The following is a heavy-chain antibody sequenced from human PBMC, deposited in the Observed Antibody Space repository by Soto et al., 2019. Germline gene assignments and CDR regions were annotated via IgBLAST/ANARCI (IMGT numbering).Heavy chain of an antibody. CDR3: ARDRYDFWSGYSGAFDI. V-gene: IGHV1-2*02. CDR2: INPNSGGT. D-gene: IGHD3-3*01. Sequence: ASVKVSCKASGYTFTGYYMHWVRQAPGQGLEWMGWINPNSGGTNYAQKFQGRVTMTRDTSISTAYMELSRLRSDDTAVYYCARDRYDFWSGYSGAFDIWGQGKMVTVSS. CDR1: GYTFTGYY. J-gene: IGHJ3*02.